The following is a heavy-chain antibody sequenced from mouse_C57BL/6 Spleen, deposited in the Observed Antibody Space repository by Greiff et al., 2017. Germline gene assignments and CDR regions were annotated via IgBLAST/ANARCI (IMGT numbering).Heavy chain of an antibody. CDR3: ARKGYYYGSSYEWYFDV. CDR2: IWSGGST. V-gene: IGHV2-2*01. J-gene: IGHJ1*03. D-gene: IGHD1-1*01. Sequence: VQLVESGPGLVQPSQSLSITCTVSGFSLTSYGVHWVRQSPGKGLEWLGVIWSGGSTDYNAAFISRLSISKDNSKSQVFFKMNSLQADDTAIYYCARKGYYYGSSYEWYFDVWGTGTTVTVSS. CDR1: GFSLTSYG.